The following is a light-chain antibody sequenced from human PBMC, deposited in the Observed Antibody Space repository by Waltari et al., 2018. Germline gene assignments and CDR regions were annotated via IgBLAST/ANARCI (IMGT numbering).Light chain of an antibody. CDR3: QQRSNWYT. CDR2: DAS. Sequence: EIVLTQSPANLSLSPGERATLSCRASQSVSSYLAWYQQKPGQAPRLRIYDASNRATGIPARFSVSGSGTDFTLTISSLEPEDFAVYYCQQRSNWYTFGQGTKLEIK. J-gene: IGKJ2*01. V-gene: IGKV3-11*01. CDR1: QSVSSY.